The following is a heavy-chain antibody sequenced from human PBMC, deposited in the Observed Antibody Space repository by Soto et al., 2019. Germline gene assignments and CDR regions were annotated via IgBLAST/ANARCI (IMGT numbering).Heavy chain of an antibody. Sequence: SETLSLTCTVSSDSISSYYWSWIRQPPGKRLEWIGYISYSGGTDYNPSLKSRVTISGDTSKNQFSLKVSSVTAADTAVYYCARGTSWQLPFDYWGQGTLVTVSS. CDR3: ARGTSWQLPFDY. V-gene: IGHV4-59*01. J-gene: IGHJ4*02. CDR2: ISYSGGT. D-gene: IGHD6-13*01. CDR1: SDSISSYY.